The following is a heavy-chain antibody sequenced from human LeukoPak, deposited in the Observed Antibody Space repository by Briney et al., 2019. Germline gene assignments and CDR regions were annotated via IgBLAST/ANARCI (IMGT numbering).Heavy chain of an antibody. V-gene: IGHV3-9*01. Sequence: GGSLRLSCAASGFTFDDYAMHWVRQAPGKGLEWVSGISWSSGSIGYADSVKGRFTISRDNAKNSLYLQMNSLRAEDTALYYCAKPYDSSGYYYFDYWGQGTLVTVSS. J-gene: IGHJ4*02. CDR2: ISWSSGSI. CDR1: GFTFDDYA. D-gene: IGHD3-22*01. CDR3: AKPYDSSGYYYFDY.